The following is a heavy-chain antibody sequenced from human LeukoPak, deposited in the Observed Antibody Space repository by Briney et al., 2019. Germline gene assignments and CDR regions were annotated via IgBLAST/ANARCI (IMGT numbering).Heavy chain of an antibody. CDR2: IYYCGST. Sequence: SETLSLTCTVSGGSISSSSYHGGWIRQPPGKGLEWVGSIYYCGSTYYNPSLKSRLTISVDTSKKQFSLKLSYVTAADTAVYDCARHSRIFGVIDYWGQGTLVTVSS. J-gene: IGHJ4*02. CDR1: GGSISSSSYH. D-gene: IGHD3-3*02. CDR3: ARHSRIFGVIDY. V-gene: IGHV4-39*01.